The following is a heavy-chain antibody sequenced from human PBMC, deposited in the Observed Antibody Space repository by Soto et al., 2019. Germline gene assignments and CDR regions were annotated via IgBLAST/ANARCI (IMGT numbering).Heavy chain of an antibody. J-gene: IGHJ4*02. CDR3: ERHHPRSSDLRFLEWFEPAFDY. CDR2: IYYSGST. D-gene: IGHD3-3*01. Sequence: SETLSLTCTVSGGSISSYYWSWIRQPPGKGLEWIGYIYYSGSTNYNPSLKSRVTISVDTSKNQFSLKLSSVTAADTAVYYCERHHPRSSDLRFLEWFEPAFDYWGQGTLVTVSS. V-gene: IGHV4-59*08. CDR1: GGSISSYY.